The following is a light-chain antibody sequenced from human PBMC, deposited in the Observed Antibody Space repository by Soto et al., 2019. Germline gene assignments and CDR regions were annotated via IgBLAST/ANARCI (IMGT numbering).Light chain of an antibody. CDR1: QPIKTW. V-gene: IGKV1-12*02. CDR2: TAS. CDR3: QQAASFPFT. J-gene: IGKJ3*01. Sequence: DIQLTQSPASVSAAVGDRINNSCRASQPIKTWLAWYQQKPGKGPKLLIYTASTLETGVPSRFSGSGSGTDFTLTISSLQPEDAAIYSCQQAASFPFTFGPGAKV.